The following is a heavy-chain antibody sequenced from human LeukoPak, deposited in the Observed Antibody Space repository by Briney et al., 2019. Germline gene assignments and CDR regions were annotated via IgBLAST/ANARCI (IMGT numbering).Heavy chain of an antibody. Sequence: GASVKVSCKASGYTFTSYGISWVRQAPGHGREWMGWISAYNGNTNYAQKFQGRVTMTTETSTSTAYMELRSLRSDDTAVYYCARDRGRNSGNNYDSSGYYDYWGQGTLVTVSS. CDR2: ISAYNGNT. CDR1: GYTFTSYG. D-gene: IGHD3-22*01. V-gene: IGHV1-18*01. J-gene: IGHJ4*02. CDR3: ARDRGRNSGNNYDSSGYYDY.